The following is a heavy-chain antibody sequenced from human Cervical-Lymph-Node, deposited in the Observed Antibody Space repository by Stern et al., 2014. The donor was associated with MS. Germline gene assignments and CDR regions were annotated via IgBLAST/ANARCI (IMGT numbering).Heavy chain of an antibody. CDR1: GDTFDSYG. CDR2: LFPFFGTP. CDR3: ATSTYGLVH. J-gene: IGHJ4*02. D-gene: IGHD3-10*01. V-gene: IGHV1-69*01. Sequence: QVHLVESGTEVKKPGSSVKVSCTASGDTFDSYGISWVRQAPGPGLEGMGGLFPFFGTPIYAQKFQGRVTMTADESTTTAYMDLTSLSVEDTAVYYCATSTYGLVHWGQGTLVTVSS.